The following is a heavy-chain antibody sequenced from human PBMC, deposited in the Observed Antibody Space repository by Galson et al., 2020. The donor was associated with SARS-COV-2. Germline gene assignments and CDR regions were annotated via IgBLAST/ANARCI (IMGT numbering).Heavy chain of an antibody. CDR1: GFTFTDYY. J-gene: IGHJ1*01. CDR3: ASGDYGVS. CDR2: INPYSGDT. V-gene: IGHV1-2*02. Sequence: ASVKVSCKASGFTFTDYYMNRVRQAPGQGLEWVGWINPYSGDTDQAQNFQGRVTMTSDTTINTAYMELSSLRSDDTAIYYCASGDYGVSWGQGTLITVSS. D-gene: IGHD4-17*01.